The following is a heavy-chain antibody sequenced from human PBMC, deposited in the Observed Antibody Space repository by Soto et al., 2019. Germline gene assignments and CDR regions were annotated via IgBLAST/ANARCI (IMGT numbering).Heavy chain of an antibody. Sequence: QGQLVQSGVEVKKPGASVKVSCKASGYTFSRYGISWVRQAPGQGLEWMGWISGYNGDTNYAQKFQGRVTMTIDTSTNTAYMELRTLTSDETAVYYCAKNGQPPYYYYGMDVWGQGTTVSVSS. CDR3: AKNGQPPYYYYGMDV. V-gene: IGHV1-18*01. J-gene: IGHJ6*02. CDR2: ISGYNGDT. CDR1: GYTFSRYG. D-gene: IGHD2-8*01.